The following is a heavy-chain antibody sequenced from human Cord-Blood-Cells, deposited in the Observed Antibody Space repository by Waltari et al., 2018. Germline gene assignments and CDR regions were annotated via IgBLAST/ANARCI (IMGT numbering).Heavy chain of an antibody. CDR3: ARSLSNGSGWNFDY. CDR2: IDYSGST. CDR1: GGSISSYY. D-gene: IGHD6-19*01. J-gene: IGHJ4*02. V-gene: IGHV4-59*01. Sequence: QVQLQESGPGLVKPSETLSLTCTVSGGSISSYYWSWIRQPPGKGLEWIGYIDYSGSTNYHPPLKSRVTISVDTSKNQFSLKLSSVTAADTAVYYCARSLSNGSGWNFDYWGQGTLVTVSS.